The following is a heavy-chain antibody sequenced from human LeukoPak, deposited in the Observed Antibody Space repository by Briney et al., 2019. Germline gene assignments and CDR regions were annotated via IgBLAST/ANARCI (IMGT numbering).Heavy chain of an antibody. V-gene: IGHV3-30*18. J-gene: IGHJ4*02. CDR3: AKDYYDILTGYYSGVGY. D-gene: IGHD3-9*01. Sequence: PGRSLRLSCAASGFTFSSYGMHWVRQAPGKGLEWVAVISYDGSNKYYADSVKGRFTISRDNSKNTLYLQMNSLRAEDTAVYYCAKDYYDILTGYYSGVGYWGQGTLVTVSS. CDR1: GFTFSSYG. CDR2: ISYDGSNK.